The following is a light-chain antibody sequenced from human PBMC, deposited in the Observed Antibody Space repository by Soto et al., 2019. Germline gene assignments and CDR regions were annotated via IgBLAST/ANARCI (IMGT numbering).Light chain of an antibody. V-gene: IGLV2-11*01. CDR1: SSDVGGYNY. CDR3: FSDAGSYTVV. Sequence: QSALTQPRSVSGSPGQSVTISCTGTSSDVGGYNYVSWYQQHPGKAPKLMIYDVSKRPSGVPDRFSGSKSGNTASLTISGLQAEDEADYSCFSDAGSYTVVFGGGTKLTVL. J-gene: IGLJ2*01. CDR2: DVS.